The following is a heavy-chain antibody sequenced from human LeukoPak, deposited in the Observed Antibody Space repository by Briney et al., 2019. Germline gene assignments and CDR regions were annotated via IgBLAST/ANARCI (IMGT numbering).Heavy chain of an antibody. CDR2: INSDGSWT. Sequence: GGSLRLSCAASGNYWMHWVRQAPGKGLVWVSHINSDGSWTSYADSVKGRFTISRDNSKNTLYLQMNSLRAEDTAVYYCAKDYSSGYYSHFDYWGQGTLVTVSS. CDR1: GNYW. D-gene: IGHD3-22*01. J-gene: IGHJ4*02. CDR3: AKDYSSGYYSHFDY. V-gene: IGHV3-74*01.